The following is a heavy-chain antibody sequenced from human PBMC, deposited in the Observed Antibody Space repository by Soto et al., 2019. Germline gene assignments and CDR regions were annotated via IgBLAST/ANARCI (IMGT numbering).Heavy chain of an antibody. CDR1: GFTFSSYA. V-gene: IGHV3-23*01. CDR3: AKDSGDYDFWSGQTGFDY. D-gene: IGHD3-3*01. Sequence: GGSLRLSCAASGFTFSSYAMSWVRQAPGKGLEWVSAISGSGGSTYYADSVKGRFTISRDNSKNKLYLQMNSLRAEDTAVYYCAKDSGDYDFWSGQTGFDYWGQGTLVTVSS. CDR2: ISGSGGST. J-gene: IGHJ4*02.